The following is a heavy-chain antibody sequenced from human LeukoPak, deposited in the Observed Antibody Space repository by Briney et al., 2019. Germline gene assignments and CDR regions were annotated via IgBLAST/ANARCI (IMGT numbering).Heavy chain of an antibody. CDR1: GGSISSYY. CDR3: ARDRGYFYY. Sequence: SETLSLTCTVSGGSISSYYWSWIRQPPGKGLEWIGYIYYSGSTNYNPSLKSRVTISVDTSKNQFSLKLSSVTAADTAVYYCARDRGYFYYWGQGTLVTVSS. D-gene: IGHD6-25*01. J-gene: IGHJ4*02. V-gene: IGHV4-59*01. CDR2: IYYSGST.